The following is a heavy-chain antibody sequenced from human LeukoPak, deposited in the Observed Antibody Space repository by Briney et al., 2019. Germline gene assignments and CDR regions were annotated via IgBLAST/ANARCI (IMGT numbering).Heavy chain of an antibody. J-gene: IGHJ4*02. Sequence: PGGSLRLSCAASGFTFNNYAMTWVRQAPGEGLQWVSSVISNGGSTYHADSVRGRFTISRDNSKNTLYLQMNSLRAEDTAVYYCAKGPGDSGYSWGIDYWGQGTLVTVSS. CDR2: VISNGGST. V-gene: IGHV3-23*01. CDR3: AKGPGDSGYSWGIDY. D-gene: IGHD5-12*01. CDR1: GFTFNNYA.